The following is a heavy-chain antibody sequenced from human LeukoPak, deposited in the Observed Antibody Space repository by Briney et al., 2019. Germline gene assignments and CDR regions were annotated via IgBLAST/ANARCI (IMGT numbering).Heavy chain of an antibody. D-gene: IGHD2-2*01. V-gene: IGHV1-69*05. CDR2: IIPISGTA. J-gene: IGHJ6*03. Sequence: SCXXSXXTFSSHAIAWVRQAPGQGPEWMGGIIPISGTANYAQKFQGRVTITTDESTSTAYMELSSLTSDDTAVYYCARGLQYQLLKALGYYYMDVWGEGTTVTVSS. CDR3: ARGLQYQLLKALGYYYMDV. CDR1: XXTFSSHA.